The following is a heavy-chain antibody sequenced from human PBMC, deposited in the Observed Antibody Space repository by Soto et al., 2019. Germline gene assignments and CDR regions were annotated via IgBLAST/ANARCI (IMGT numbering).Heavy chain of an antibody. CDR2: IIPIFRST. Sequence: QVQLVQSGAEVKKPGSSVKVSCTASGGTFNSYALTWVRQAPGHGLEWMGGIIPIFRSTNYAQKFQGRVTITANRSTSTAYMELSSLRSDDTAVYYCARVLRPPYGSGWRSLDSSFDLWGRGPRVPLSS. J-gene: IGHJ2*01. D-gene: IGHD6-19*01. CDR1: GGTFNSYA. CDR3: ARVLRPPYGSGWRSLDSSFDL. V-gene: IGHV1-69*06.